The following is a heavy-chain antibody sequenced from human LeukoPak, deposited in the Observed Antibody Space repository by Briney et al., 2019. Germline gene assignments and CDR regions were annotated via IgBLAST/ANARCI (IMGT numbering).Heavy chain of an antibody. CDR2: ISNNGGYT. Sequence: GGSLRLSCAASGFTFSSSAMSWVRQAPGKGLEWVSAISNNGGYTYYADSVQGRFTISRDNSKSTLCLQMNSLRAEDTAVYYCAKDGGLWVSAHWGDSWGRGTLVTVSS. V-gene: IGHV3-23*01. CDR1: GFTFSSSA. CDR3: AKDGGLWVSAHWGDS. D-gene: IGHD7-27*01. J-gene: IGHJ4*02.